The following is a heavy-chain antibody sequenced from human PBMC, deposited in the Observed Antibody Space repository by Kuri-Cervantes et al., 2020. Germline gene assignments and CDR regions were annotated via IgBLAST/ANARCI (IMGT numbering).Heavy chain of an antibody. V-gene: IGHV3-30-3*01. CDR1: GFTFSSYA. CDR3: ARDRTDGDSSGYQRFDY. J-gene: IGHJ4*02. CDR2: ISYDGSNK. D-gene: IGHD3-22*01. Sequence: GESLKISCAASGFTFSSYAMHWVRQAPGKGLEWVAVISYDGSNKYYADSVKGRFTISRDNSKNTLYLQMNSLRDEDTAVYYCARDRTDGDSSGYQRFDYWGRGTLVTVSS.